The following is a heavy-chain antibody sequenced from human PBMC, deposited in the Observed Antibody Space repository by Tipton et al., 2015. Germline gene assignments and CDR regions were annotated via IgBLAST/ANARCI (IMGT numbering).Heavy chain of an antibody. Sequence: TLSLTCAVYGGPLTGYYWSWIRQPPGKGLEWIGQIYHSGDANYNPSLTSRATLSVDMSNNYFSLKLTSVTAADTAGYYCARRSLVGQEGLDSWGQGTLVTVSS. J-gene: IGHJ4*02. CDR3: ARRSLVGQEGLDS. CDR2: IYHSGDA. V-gene: IGHV4-34*01. CDR1: GGPLTGYY. D-gene: IGHD2-8*02.